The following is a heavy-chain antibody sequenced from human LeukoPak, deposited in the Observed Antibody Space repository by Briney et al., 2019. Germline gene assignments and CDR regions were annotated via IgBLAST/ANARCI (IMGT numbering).Heavy chain of an antibody. CDR1: GFTFDDYG. V-gene: IGHV3-49*03. CDR3: TRVYYGDYVGFDY. CDR2: IRSKAYGGTT. Sequence: GGSLRLSCAASGFTFDDYGMSWFRQAPGKGLEWVGFIRSKAYGGTTEYAASVKGRFTISRDDSKSIAYLQMNSLKTEDTAVYYCTRVYYGDYVGFDYWGQGTLVTVSS. D-gene: IGHD4-17*01. J-gene: IGHJ4*02.